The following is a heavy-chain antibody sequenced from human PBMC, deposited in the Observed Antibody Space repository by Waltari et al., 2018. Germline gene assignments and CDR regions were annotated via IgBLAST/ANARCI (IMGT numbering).Heavy chain of an antibody. CDR2: IIPIFGTA. CDR1: GGTFSSYA. CDR3: ARIGGMPGMTTVTNFDY. D-gene: IGHD4-17*01. V-gene: IGHV1-69*08. Sequence: QVQLVQSGAEVKKPGSSVKVSCKASGGTFSSYAISWVRQAPGQGLEWMGRIIPIFGTANYSQKFQGRVTITADKSTSTAYMELSSLRSEDTAVYYCARIGGMPGMTTVTNFDYWGQGTLVTVSS. J-gene: IGHJ4*02.